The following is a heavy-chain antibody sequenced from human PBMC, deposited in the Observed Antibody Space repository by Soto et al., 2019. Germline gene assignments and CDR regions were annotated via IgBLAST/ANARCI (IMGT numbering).Heavy chain of an antibody. Sequence: SETLSLTCTVSGGSISSYYLSWIRQPPGKGLEWIGYIYYSGSTNYNPSLKSRVTISVDTSKNQFSLKLSSVTAADTAVYYCAGVDVMCGFDPWGQGTMVTVYS. V-gene: IGHV4-59*01. D-gene: IGHD2-8*01. CDR2: IYYSGST. CDR1: GGSISSYY. CDR3: AGVDVMCGFDP. J-gene: IGHJ5*02.